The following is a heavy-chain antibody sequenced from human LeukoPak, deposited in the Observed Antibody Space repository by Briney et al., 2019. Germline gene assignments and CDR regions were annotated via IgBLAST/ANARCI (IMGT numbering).Heavy chain of an antibody. J-gene: IGHJ4*02. V-gene: IGHV1-2*02. CDR2: INPNSGGT. D-gene: IGHD3-10*01. CDR1: GYTFTGYY. Sequence: ASVKVSCKASGYTFTGYYMHWVRQAPGQGLEWMGWINPNSGGTNYAQKFQGRVTMTRDTSISTAYMELSRLRSDDTAVYYCARDDLYYGSGSYYNWGQGTLVTVSS. CDR3: ARDDLYYGSGSYYN.